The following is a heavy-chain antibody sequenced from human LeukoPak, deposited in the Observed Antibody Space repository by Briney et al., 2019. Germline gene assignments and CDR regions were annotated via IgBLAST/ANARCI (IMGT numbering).Heavy chain of an antibody. J-gene: IGHJ4*02. V-gene: IGHV4-34*01. CDR3: ARGYTKRRFDY. Sequence: SETLSLTCAVYGGSFSGYYWSWVRQPPGKGLEWIGEINHSGSTNYNPSLKSRGTISVDTSKNQFSLKLSSVTAADTAVYYCARGYTKRRFDYWGQGTLVTVSS. CDR2: INHSGST. CDR1: GGSFSGYY. D-gene: IGHD2-2*02.